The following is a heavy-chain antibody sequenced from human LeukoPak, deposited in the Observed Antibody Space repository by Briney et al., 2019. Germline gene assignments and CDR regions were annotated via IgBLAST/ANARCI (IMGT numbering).Heavy chain of an antibody. V-gene: IGHV3-30*04. CDR2: ISYDGSNK. CDR1: GFTFSSYA. J-gene: IGHJ3*02. Sequence: PGGSLRLSCAASGFTFSSYAMHWVRQAPGKGLEWVAVISYDGSNKYYADSVKGRFTISRDNSKNTLYLQMNSLRAEDTTVYYCARVRGDILTGYYPDAFDIWGQGTMVTVSS. CDR3: ARVRGDILTGYYPDAFDI. D-gene: IGHD3-9*01.